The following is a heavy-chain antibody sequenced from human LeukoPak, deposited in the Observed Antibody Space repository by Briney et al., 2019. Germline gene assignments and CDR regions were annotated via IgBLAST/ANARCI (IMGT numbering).Heavy chain of an antibody. CDR1: GFTFSSYG. V-gene: IGHV3-23*01. Sequence: PGGSLRLSCAASGFTFSSYGMHWVRQAPGKGLEWVSAISGSGGSTYYADSVKGRFTISRDNSKNTLYLQMNSLRAEDTAVYYCAKDPSSGYDPGYWGQGTLVTVSS. D-gene: IGHD5-12*01. CDR2: ISGSGGST. CDR3: AKDPSSGYDPGY. J-gene: IGHJ4*02.